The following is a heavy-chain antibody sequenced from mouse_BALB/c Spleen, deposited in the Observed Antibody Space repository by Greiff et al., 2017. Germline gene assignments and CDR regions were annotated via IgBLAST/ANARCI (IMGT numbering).Heavy chain of an antibody. CDR3: ARLGREDFDY. CDR2: ISSGSSTI. J-gene: IGHJ2*01. V-gene: IGHV5-17*02. Sequence: EVQLVESGGGLVQPGGSRKLSCAASGFTFSSFGMHWVRQAPEKGLEWVAYISSGSSTIYYADTVKGRFTISRDNPKNTLFLQMTSLRSEDTAMYYCARLGREDFDYWGQGTTLTVSS. D-gene: IGHD4-1*01. CDR1: GFTFSSFG.